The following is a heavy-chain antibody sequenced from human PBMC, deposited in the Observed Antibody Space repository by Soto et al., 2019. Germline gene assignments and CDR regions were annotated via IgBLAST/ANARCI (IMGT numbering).Heavy chain of an antibody. D-gene: IGHD3-9*01. CDR1: GGSISSSSYY. Sequence: PSETLSLTCTVSGGSISSSSYYWGWIRQPPGKGLEWIGSIYYSGSTYYNPSLKSRVTISVDTSKNQFSLKLSSVTAADTAVYYCARVPLIYDILTGYQEGYYGMDVWGQGTTVT. V-gene: IGHV4-39*01. CDR2: IYYSGST. J-gene: IGHJ6*02. CDR3: ARVPLIYDILTGYQEGYYGMDV.